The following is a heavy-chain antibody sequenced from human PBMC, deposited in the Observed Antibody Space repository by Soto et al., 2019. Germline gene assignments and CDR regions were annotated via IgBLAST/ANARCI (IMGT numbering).Heavy chain of an antibody. CDR1: GYSISSGYY. Sequence: SETLSLTCTVSGYSISSGYYWGWIRQPPGKGLEWIGSIYHSGSTYYNPSLKSRVTISVDTSKNQFSLKLSSVTAADTAVYYCARGGITMIVVVIDAFDIWGQGTMVTVSS. V-gene: IGHV4-38-2*02. CDR2: IYHSGST. CDR3: ARGGITMIVVVIDAFDI. J-gene: IGHJ3*02. D-gene: IGHD3-22*01.